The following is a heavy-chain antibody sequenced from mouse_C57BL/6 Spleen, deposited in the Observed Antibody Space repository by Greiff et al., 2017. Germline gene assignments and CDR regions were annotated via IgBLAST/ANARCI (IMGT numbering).Heavy chain of an antibody. CDR1: GYSFTDYN. CDR2: INPNYGTT. D-gene: IGHD1-1*01. V-gene: IGHV1-39*01. J-gene: IGHJ1*03. Sequence: EVQLQQSGPELVKPGASVKISCKASGYSFTDYNMNWVKQSNGKSLEWIGVINPNYGTTSYNQKIKGKATLTVDQSSSTAYMQLNSLTSEDSAVYYGARGYYGSSYWYFDVWGTGTTVTVSS. CDR3: ARGYYGSSYWYFDV.